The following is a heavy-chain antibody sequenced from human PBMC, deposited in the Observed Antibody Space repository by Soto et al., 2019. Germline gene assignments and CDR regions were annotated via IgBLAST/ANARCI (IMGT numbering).Heavy chain of an antibody. Sequence: GGSLRLSCAASGFTFSSYAMSWVRQAPGKGLEWVSAISGSGGSTYYADSVKGRFTISRDNSKNTLYLQMNSLRAEDTAVYYCAKTHLLSIAVAGTDFDYWGQGTLVTVSS. CDR1: GFTFSSYA. V-gene: IGHV3-23*01. J-gene: IGHJ4*02. CDR2: ISGSGGST. D-gene: IGHD6-19*01. CDR3: AKTHLLSIAVAGTDFDY.